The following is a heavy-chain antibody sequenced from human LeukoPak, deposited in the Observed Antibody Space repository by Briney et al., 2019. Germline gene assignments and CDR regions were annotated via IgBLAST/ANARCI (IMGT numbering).Heavy chain of an antibody. D-gene: IGHD4-17*01. CDR1: GFTFSAYA. J-gene: IGHJ3*02. Sequence: PGGSLRLSCTASGFTFSAYAMMWVRQAPGKGPEWVSAIRGGGGSAFYADSVKGRFTISRDNSKYTLFLQMNSLRAEATAVCYCARDPNGDYIGAFDMWGPGTMVTVSS. CDR2: IRGGGGSA. CDR3: ARDPNGDYIGAFDM. V-gene: IGHV3-23*01.